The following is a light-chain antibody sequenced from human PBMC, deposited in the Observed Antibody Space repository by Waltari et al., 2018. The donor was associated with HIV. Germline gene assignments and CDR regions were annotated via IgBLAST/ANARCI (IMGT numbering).Light chain of an antibody. CDR2: CTN. CDR3: QSYDSSLSGSV. CDR1: SSNIGAGYD. J-gene: IGLJ3*02. V-gene: IGLV1-40*01. Sequence: QSVLTQPPSVSGAPGQRVTISCTGSSSNIGAGYDVHWYQQLPGTAPKLLIYCTNNRPSGVPDRFSVSKSGTSASLAITGLQAEDEADYYFQSYDSSLSGSVFGGGTKLTVL.